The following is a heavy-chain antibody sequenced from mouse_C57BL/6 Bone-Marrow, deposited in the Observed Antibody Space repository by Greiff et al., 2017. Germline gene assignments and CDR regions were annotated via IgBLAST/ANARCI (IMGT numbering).Heavy chain of an antibody. J-gene: IGHJ3*01. D-gene: IGHD2-1*01. V-gene: IGHV1-15*01. CDR2: IDPETGGT. CDR1: GYTFTDYE. Sequence: VQLKESGAELVRPGASVTLSCKASGYTFTDYEMHWVKQTPVHGLEWIGAIDPETGGTAYNQKFKGKAILTADKSSSTAYMELRSLTSEDSAVYYCTRSYYGNYVAWFAYWGQGTLVTVSA. CDR3: TRSYYGNYVAWFAY.